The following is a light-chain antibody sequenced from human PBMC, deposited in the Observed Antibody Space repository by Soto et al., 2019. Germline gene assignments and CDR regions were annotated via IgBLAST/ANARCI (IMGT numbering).Light chain of an antibody. CDR2: AAS. J-gene: IGKJ1*01. CDR3: QQYNKWPPWT. CDR1: QSVSSN. Sequence: EIVMTQSPATLSVSPGERATLSCRASQSVSSNLAWYQQKPGLAPRLLISAASTRATGVPARFSGNGSETEFTLTIDSLQSEDYALYYCQQYNKWPPWTFGQGTKV. V-gene: IGKV3-15*01.